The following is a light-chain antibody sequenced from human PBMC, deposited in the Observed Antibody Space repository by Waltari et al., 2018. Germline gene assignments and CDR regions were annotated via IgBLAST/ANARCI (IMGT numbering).Light chain of an antibody. CDR2: DSS. CDR1: QSIDNF. V-gene: IGKV3-11*01. J-gene: IGKJ4*01. Sequence: EIVLTQSPATLSLSPGERATLYCRASQSIDNFLGWYQQKPGQAPRLLIYDSSNRATDSPSRFSGSGSGTDFALTSSSLEPEDFAVDYCQQRSGWPPTFGGGTKVDI. CDR3: QQRSGWPPT.